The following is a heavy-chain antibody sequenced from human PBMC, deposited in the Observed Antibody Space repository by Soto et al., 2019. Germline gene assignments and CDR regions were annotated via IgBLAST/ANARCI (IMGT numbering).Heavy chain of an antibody. V-gene: IGHV1-69*13. J-gene: IGHJ4*02. CDR2: IIPIFGTA. CDR3: ARDVGYCGGDCYSFD. D-gene: IGHD2-21*02. CDR1: GGTFSSYA. Sequence: SVKVSCKASGGTFSSYAISWVRQAPGQGLEWMGGIIPIFGTANYAQKFQGRVTITADESTSTAYMELSSLRSEDTAVYYCARDVGYCGGDCYSFDWGQGTLVTVSS.